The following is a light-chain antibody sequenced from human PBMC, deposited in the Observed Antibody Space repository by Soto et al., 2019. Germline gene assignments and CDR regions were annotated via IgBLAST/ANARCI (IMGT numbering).Light chain of an antibody. V-gene: IGLV1-40*01. CDR1: SSNIGAGYD. CDR3: QSFDRTLIGSV. J-gene: IGLJ1*01. Sequence: QSVLTQPPSVSGAPGQRVTISCAGSSSNIGAGYDVHWYQHLPGRAPKLLNYGNNNRPSGVPDRFPASKSGTSASLAVTGLQAEDEADYYCQSFDRTLIGSVFGTGTKVTVL. CDR2: GNN.